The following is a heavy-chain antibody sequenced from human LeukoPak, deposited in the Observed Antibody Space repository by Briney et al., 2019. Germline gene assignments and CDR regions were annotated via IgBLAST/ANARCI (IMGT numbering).Heavy chain of an antibody. V-gene: IGHV3-74*01. D-gene: IGHD3-22*01. Sequence: GGSLRLSCAASGFTFSSYWMHWVRQAPGKGLVWVSRINSDGSSTSYADSVKGRFTISRDNAKNTLYLQMNSLRAEDTAVYYCARGSGPGSGYYEVYFDYWGQGTLVTVSS. J-gene: IGHJ4*02. CDR2: INSDGSST. CDR3: ARGSGPGSGYYEVYFDY. CDR1: GFTFSSYW.